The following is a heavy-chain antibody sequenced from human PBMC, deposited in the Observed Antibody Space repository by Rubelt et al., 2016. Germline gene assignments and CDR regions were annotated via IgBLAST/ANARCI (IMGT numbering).Heavy chain of an antibody. CDR2: ISWDGGST. J-gene: IGHJ4*02. Sequence: ASGFTFDDYTMHWVRQAPGKGLEWVSLISWDGGSTYYADSVKGRFTNSRDNSKNSLYLQMNSLRTEDTALYYCAKEVNGGSFDYWGQGTLVTVSS. CDR3: AKEVNGGSFDY. D-gene: IGHD3-16*01. CDR1: GFTFDDYT. V-gene: IGHV3-43*01.